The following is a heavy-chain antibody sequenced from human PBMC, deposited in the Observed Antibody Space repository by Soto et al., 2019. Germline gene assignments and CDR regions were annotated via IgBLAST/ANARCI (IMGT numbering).Heavy chain of an antibody. CDR1: GGSFSGYY. Sequence: SETLSLTCAVYGGSFSGYYWSWIRQPPGKGLEWIGEINHSGSTNYNPSLKSRVTISVDTSKNQFSLKLSSVTAADTAVYYCARGRGRGPLTGTTSRGAFYIWGQGTMVTVSS. J-gene: IGHJ3*02. D-gene: IGHD1-7*01. CDR3: ARGRGRGPLTGTTSRGAFYI. CDR2: INHSGST. V-gene: IGHV4-34*01.